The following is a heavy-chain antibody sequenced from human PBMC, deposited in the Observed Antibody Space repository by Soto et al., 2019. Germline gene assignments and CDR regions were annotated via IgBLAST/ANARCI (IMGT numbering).Heavy chain of an antibody. CDR3: TTANTLVNYYYYYYMDV. V-gene: IGHV3-15*01. D-gene: IGHD1-26*01. CDR1: GFTFSNAW. J-gene: IGHJ6*03. Sequence: GGSLRLSCAASGFTFSNAWMSWVRQAPGKGLEWVGRIKSKTDGGTTDYAAPVKGRFTISRDDSKNTLYLQMNSLKTEDTAVYYCTTANTLVNYYYYYYMDVWGKGTTVTVSS. CDR2: IKSKTDGGTT.